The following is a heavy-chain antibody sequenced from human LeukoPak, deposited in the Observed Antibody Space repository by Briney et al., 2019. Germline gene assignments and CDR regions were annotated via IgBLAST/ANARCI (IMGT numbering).Heavy chain of an antibody. CDR2: INDDESEK. CDR3: ARVSIRSGTTYYFDY. J-gene: IGHJ4*02. Sequence: PGGSLRLSCVGYGFTYDYWMSWVRQAPGKGLEWVANINDDESEKYYVDSVKGRFTVSRDNARSSLFLQMNSLSAEDTAIYFCARVSIRSGTTYYFDYWGQGTLVTFSS. D-gene: IGHD3-10*01. CDR1: GFTYDYW. V-gene: IGHV3-7*01.